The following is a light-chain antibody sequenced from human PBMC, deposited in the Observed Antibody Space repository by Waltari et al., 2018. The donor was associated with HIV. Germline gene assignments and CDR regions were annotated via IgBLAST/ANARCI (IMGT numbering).Light chain of an antibody. J-gene: IGLJ2*01. CDR2: EVT. CDR3: CTFAGSSTPVV. Sequence: QSALTQPASVSGSPGQSITISCTGASSDVGPYDLVSWYQHLPGKAPKLMIYEVTKRPSGVSNRFSGSQSGNTASLTISGLQTDDEADYYCCTFAGSSTPVVFGGGTKLTVL. CDR1: SSDVGPYDL. V-gene: IGLV2-23*02.